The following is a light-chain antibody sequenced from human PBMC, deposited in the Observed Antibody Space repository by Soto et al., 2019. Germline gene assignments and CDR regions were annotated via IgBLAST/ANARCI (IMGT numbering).Light chain of an antibody. J-gene: IGKJ4*01. Sequence: EIVLTQSPGTLSLSPGESATLSCRASQSVSHFLAWYQQKPGQAPRLLIYDTSSRATGIPGRFSGSGSGTDFTLTIDSLEPEDSAVYYCQQRTDWPTFGGGNKVE. CDR1: QSVSHF. CDR3: QQRTDWPT. CDR2: DTS. V-gene: IGKV3-11*01.